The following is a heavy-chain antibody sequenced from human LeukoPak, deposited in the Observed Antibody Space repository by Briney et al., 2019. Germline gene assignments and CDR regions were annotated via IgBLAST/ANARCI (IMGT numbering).Heavy chain of an antibody. V-gene: IGHV4-38-2*01. Sequence: SETLSLTCSVSGYSISRGFYWGWIRQPPGKGLEWIVSIFHNGNTYYSPSLKSRVTISVDTSKNLFSLKLSSVTAADTAVYYFARFWFREFNLDFWGQGTLVSVSS. CDR3: ARFWFREFNLDF. CDR1: GYSISRGFY. D-gene: IGHD3-10*01. J-gene: IGHJ4*02. CDR2: IFHNGNT.